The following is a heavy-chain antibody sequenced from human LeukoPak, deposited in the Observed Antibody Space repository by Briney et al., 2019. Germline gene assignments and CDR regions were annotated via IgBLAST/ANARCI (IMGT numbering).Heavy chain of an antibody. J-gene: IGHJ4*02. CDR3: ARGFYGNGDGYNL. CDR2: SNAGNGNT. V-gene: IGHV1-3*02. CDR1: GYTFTSYA. D-gene: IGHD5-24*01. Sequence: ASVKVSCKASGYTFTSYAMHWVRQAPGQRLEWMGWSNAGNGNTKYSQEFQGRVTITRNTSISTAYMELSSLRSEDTAVYYCARGFYGNGDGYNLWGQGTLVTVSS.